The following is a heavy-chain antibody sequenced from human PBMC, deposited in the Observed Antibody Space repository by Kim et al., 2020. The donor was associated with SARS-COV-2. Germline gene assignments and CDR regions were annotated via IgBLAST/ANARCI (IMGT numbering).Heavy chain of an antibody. J-gene: IGHJ4*02. Sequence: GGSLRLSCAASGFTFSSYAMSWVRQAPGKGLEWVSTSSGSGGTTYYADSVKGRFTISRDNSKNTLYLQMNSLRAEDTAIYYCAAYSSGWYSNYWGQGTLV. V-gene: IGHV3-23*01. CDR2: SSGSGGTT. CDR3: AAYSSGWYSNY. CDR1: GFTFSSYA. D-gene: IGHD6-19*01.